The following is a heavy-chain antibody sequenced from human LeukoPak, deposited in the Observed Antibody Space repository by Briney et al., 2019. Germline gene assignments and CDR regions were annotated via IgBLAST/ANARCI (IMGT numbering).Heavy chain of an antibody. D-gene: IGHD5-12*01. CDR1: GGSISSGSYY. J-gene: IGHJ4*02. V-gene: IGHV4-61*01. Sequence: SETLSLTCTVSGGSISSGSYYWSWIRQPPGKGLEWIGYIYYSGSTNYNPSLKSRVTISVDTSKNQFSLKLSSVTAADTAVYYCARHVVATIGDYFDYWGQGTLVTVSS. CDR3: ARHVVATIGDYFDY. CDR2: IYYSGST.